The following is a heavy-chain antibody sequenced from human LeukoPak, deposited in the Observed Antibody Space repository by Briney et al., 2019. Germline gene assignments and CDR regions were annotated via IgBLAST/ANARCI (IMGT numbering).Heavy chain of an antibody. CDR3: ARHSWYYGDY. D-gene: IGHD3-10*01. CDR1: GGSISSGGYY. V-gene: IGHV4-31*03. CDR2: IYYSGST. J-gene: IGHJ4*02. Sequence: SETLSLTCTVSGGSISSGGYYWSWIRQHPGKGLEWIGYIYYSGSTYYNPSLKSRVTISVDTSKNQFSLKLSSVTAADTAVYYCARHSWYYGDYWGQGTLVTVSS.